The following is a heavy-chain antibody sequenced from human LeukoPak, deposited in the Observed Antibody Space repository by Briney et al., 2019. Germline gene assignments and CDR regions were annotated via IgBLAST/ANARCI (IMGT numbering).Heavy chain of an antibody. J-gene: IGHJ5*02. Sequence: SETLSLTCTVSGGSISSYYWSWIRQSAGKGLEWIGYISYSGSTNYNPSLKSRVTISVDTSKNQFSLRLSSVSAADTAVYYCARDYGYSSGWFPNWFDPWGQGTLVTVSS. CDR3: ARDYGYSSGWFPNWFDP. CDR2: ISYSGST. CDR1: GGSISSYY. D-gene: IGHD6-19*01. V-gene: IGHV4-59*01.